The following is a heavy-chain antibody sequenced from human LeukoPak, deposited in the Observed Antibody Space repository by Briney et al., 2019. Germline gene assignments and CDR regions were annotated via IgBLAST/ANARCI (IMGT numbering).Heavy chain of an antibody. CDR3: ARAVYDYIWGSYRFDY. V-gene: IGHV4-59*06. CDR2: IYYSGST. Sequence: SETLSLTCTVSAGSISSYYWSWIRQHPGKGLEWIGFIYYSGSTYYNPSLKSRVTFSVDTSKNQFSLKLSSVNAADTAVYYCARAVYDYIWGSYRFDYWGQGTLVTVSS. CDR1: AGSISSYY. D-gene: IGHD3-16*02. J-gene: IGHJ4*02.